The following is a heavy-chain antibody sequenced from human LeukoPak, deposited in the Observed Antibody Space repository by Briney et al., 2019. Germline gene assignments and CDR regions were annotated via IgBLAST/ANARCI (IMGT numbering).Heavy chain of an antibody. CDR1: SVTFRDQY. D-gene: IGHD6-13*01. V-gene: IGHV3-72*01. J-gene: IGHJ4*02. CDR3: AKDSQTSWSSSWLWFLDS. CDR2: IGNKANSYIT. Sequence: GGSLRLSCAASSVTFRDQYMDWVRQAPGKGLEWVGRIGNKANSYITEYAASVQGRFTISRDDSRNSLYLQMNSLRVEDTAVYYCAKDSQTSWSSSWLWFLDSWGQGTPVTVSS.